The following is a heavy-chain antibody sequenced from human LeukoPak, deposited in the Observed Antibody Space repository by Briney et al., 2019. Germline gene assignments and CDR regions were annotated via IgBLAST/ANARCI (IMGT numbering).Heavy chain of an antibody. J-gene: IGHJ3*02. CDR3: AKSGGDYYDSSGYDAFDI. CDR1: GFTVSSNY. Sequence: PGGSLRLSCAASGFTVSSNYMSWVRQAPGKGLEWVSAISGSGGSTYYADSVKGRFTISRDNSKNTLYLQMNSLRAEDTAVYYCAKSGGDYYDSSGYDAFDIWGQGTMVTVSS. CDR2: ISGSGGST. V-gene: IGHV3-23*01. D-gene: IGHD3-22*01.